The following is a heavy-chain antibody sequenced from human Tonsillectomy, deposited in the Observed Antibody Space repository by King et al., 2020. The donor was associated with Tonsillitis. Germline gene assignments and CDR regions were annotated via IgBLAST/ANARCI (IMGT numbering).Heavy chain of an antibody. CDR3: ARDFGGDSFPQSYYYYGMDV. J-gene: IGHJ6*02. CDR2: ISAYNGDT. Sequence: VQLVESGAEVKKPGASVKVSCKASGYTFTSYGISWVRQAPGQGLEWMGWISAYNGDTNYAQKLQGRVTMTTDTSTSTAYMELRSLRSDDTAVYYCARDFGGDSFPQSYYYYGMDVWGQGTTVTVSS. CDR1: GYTFTSYG. V-gene: IGHV1-18*04. D-gene: IGHD2-21*02.